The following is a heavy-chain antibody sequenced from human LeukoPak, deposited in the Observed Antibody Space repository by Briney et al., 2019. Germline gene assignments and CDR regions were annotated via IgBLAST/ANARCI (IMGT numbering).Heavy chain of an antibody. Sequence: PSETLSLTCTVSGGSISSGSYYWSWIRQPAGKGLEWIGRIYTSGSTNYNPSLKSRVTISVDTSKNQFSPKLSSVTAADTAVYYCAREAGLWFGEYRRFDPWGQGTLVTVSS. CDR1: GGSISSGSYY. CDR2: IYTSGST. D-gene: IGHD3-10*01. V-gene: IGHV4-61*02. J-gene: IGHJ5*02. CDR3: AREAGLWFGEYRRFDP.